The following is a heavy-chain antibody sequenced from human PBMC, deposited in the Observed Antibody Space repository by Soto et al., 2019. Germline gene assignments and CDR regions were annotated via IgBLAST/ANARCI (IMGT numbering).Heavy chain of an antibody. J-gene: IGHJ5*02. CDR3: ATDRRIVGATTWGWGWFDP. CDR2: FDPEDGET. V-gene: IGHV1-24*01. CDR1: GYTLTELS. Sequence: QVQLVQSGAEVKKPGASVKVSCKVSGYTLTELSMHSVRQAPGKGLEWMGGFDPEDGETIYAQKFQGRVTMTEDTSTDTAYMELSSLRSEDTAVYYCATDRRIVGATTWGWGWFDPWGQGTLVTVSS. D-gene: IGHD1-26*01.